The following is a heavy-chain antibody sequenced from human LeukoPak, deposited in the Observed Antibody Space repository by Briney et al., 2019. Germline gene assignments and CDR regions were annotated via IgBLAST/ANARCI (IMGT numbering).Heavy chain of an antibody. D-gene: IGHD2-2*02. CDR2: IFYSGQT. J-gene: IGHJ5*02. CDR3: AREVGYCSSTSCYIVREFDP. CDR1: GGSINNNIHY. V-gene: IGHV4-39*07. Sequence: PSETLSLTCTVSGGSINNNIHYWVWIRQPPGKGLEWVGTIFYSGQTYYNPSLRSRVTISVDTSKNQFSLKLRSVTAADTAVYYCAREVGYCSSTSCYIVREFDPWGQGTLVTVSS.